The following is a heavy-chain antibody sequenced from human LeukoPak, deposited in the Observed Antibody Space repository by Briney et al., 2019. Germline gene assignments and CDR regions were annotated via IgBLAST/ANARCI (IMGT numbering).Heavy chain of an antibody. V-gene: IGHV1-46*01. CDR3: ANLIAAAGLKIYYFDY. CDR1: GYTFTSYY. J-gene: IGHJ4*02. D-gene: IGHD6-13*01. CDR2: INPSGGST. Sequence: ASVKVSCKASGYTFTSYYMHWVRQAPGQGLEWMGIINPSGGSTSYAQKFQGRVTMTRDTSTSTVFMELSSLRSEDTAVYYCANLIAAAGLKIYYFDYWGQGTLVIVSS.